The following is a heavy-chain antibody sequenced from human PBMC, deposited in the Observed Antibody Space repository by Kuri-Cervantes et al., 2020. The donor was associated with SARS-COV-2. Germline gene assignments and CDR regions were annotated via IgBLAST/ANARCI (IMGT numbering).Heavy chain of an antibody. CDR2: ISAYNGNT. V-gene: IGHV1-18*01. CDR3: ARVGNLDTAMVTYDP. Sequence: ASVKVSRKASGGTFNNYTISWVRQAPGQGLEWMGWISAYNGNTNYAQKLQGRVTMTTDTSTSTAYMELRSLRSEDTAAYYCARVGNLDTAMVTYDPWGQGTLVTVSS. J-gene: IGHJ5*02. CDR1: GGTFNNYT. D-gene: IGHD5-18*01.